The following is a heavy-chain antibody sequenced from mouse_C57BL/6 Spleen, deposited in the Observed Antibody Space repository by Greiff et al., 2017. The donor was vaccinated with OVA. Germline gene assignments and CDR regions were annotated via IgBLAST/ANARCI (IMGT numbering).Heavy chain of an antibody. CDR3: ARRGSSYHWYFDV. Sequence: VKLQQPGAELVKPGASVKLSCKASGYTFTSYWMQWVKQRPGQGLEWIGEIDPSDSYTNYNQKFKGKATLTVDTSSSTAYMQLSSLTSEDSAVYYCARRGSSYHWYFDVWGTGTTVTVSS. J-gene: IGHJ1*03. CDR1: GYTFTSYW. V-gene: IGHV1-50*01. D-gene: IGHD1-1*01. CDR2: IDPSDSYT.